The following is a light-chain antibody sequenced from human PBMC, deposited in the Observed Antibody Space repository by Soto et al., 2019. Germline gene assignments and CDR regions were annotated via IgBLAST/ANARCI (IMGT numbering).Light chain of an antibody. Sequence: QSALTQPASVSGSPGQSITISCTGTSTDIGGYTFVSWYQQHPGKGPKLLIYEVRNRPSGVSNRFSGSKAGNTASLTISGLQAEDQADYFCSSYTISRTVMFGGGTRSPS. J-gene: IGLJ3*02. CDR3: SSYTISRTVM. CDR1: STDIGGYTF. CDR2: EVR. V-gene: IGLV2-14*01.